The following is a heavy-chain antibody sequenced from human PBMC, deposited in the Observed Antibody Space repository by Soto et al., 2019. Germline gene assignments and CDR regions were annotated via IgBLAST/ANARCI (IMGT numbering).Heavy chain of an antibody. Sequence: QVQLQESGPGLVKPSQTLSLTCTVSGGSISSGDYYWSWIRQPPGKGLEWIGYIYYSGSTYYNPSLKSRVTISVDTSKNQFSLKLSSVTATDTAVYYCAREVSGKVYYFDYWGQGTLVTVSS. CDR3: AREVSGKVYYFDY. CDR1: GGSISSGDYY. J-gene: IGHJ4*02. CDR2: IYYSGST. D-gene: IGHD1-20*01. V-gene: IGHV4-30-4*01.